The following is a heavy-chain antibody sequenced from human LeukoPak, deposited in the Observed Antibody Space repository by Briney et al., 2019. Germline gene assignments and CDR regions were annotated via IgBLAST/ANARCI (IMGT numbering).Heavy chain of an antibody. D-gene: IGHD3-22*01. Sequence: KPSETLSLTCNVSGASINSYYWSWIRQPPGKGLEWLGYVYFTGYTTYKPSLKGRLTISMDTSKNQFSLILTSVTAADTAVYYCAREHAARFDYYDSSGYPGAFDIWGQGTMVTVSS. J-gene: IGHJ3*02. V-gene: IGHV4-59*12. CDR1: GASINSYY. CDR2: VYFTGYT. CDR3: AREHAARFDYYDSSGYPGAFDI.